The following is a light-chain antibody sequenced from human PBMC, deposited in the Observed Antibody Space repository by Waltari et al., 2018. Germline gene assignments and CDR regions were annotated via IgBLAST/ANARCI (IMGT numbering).Light chain of an antibody. CDR2: EVY. J-gene: IGLJ3*02. CDR1: SNNVGGYNY. V-gene: IGLV2-8*01. CDR3: SSYAGSENVV. Sequence: QSVLTPPPSASGSLRQSVTISCTGTSNNVGGYNYVSWYQRHPGKAPRLMIYEVYNRPSGVPDRFSGSKSGNTASLTVSGLQADDEADYYCSSYAGSENVVFGGGTKLTVL.